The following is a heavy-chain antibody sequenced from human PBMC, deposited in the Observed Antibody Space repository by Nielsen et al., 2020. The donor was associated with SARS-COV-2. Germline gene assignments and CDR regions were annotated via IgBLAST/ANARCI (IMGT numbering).Heavy chain of an antibody. D-gene: IGHD6-19*01. CDR2: IYSGGST. J-gene: IGHJ4*02. CDR3: ARPYSSGWLDY. V-gene: IGHV3-53*01. Sequence: SLKISCAASGFTVSSNYMSWVRQAPGKGLEWVSVIYSGGSTYYADSVKGRFTISRDNSKNTLYLQMNSLRAEDTAVYYCARPYSSGWLDYWGQGTLVTVSS. CDR1: GFTVSSNY.